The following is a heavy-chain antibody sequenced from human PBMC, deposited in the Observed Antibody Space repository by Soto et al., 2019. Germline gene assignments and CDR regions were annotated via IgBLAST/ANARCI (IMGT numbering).Heavy chain of an antibody. V-gene: IGHV3-23*01. D-gene: IGHD3-10*01. Sequence: VQLLESGGGLAQPGGSLRLSCAASGFAFTGYPMSWVRQAPEKGLEWVAGISDGGDLTYNADSVKGRFTISRDNSRNTLYLQMNSLRAEDTAVYYCARRVIGSSRAFDIWGQGTMVTVSS. CDR3: ARRVIGSSRAFDI. CDR1: GFAFTGYP. CDR2: ISDGGDLT. J-gene: IGHJ3*02.